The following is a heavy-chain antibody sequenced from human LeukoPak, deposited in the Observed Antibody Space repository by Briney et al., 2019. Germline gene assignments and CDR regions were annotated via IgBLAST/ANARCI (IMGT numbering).Heavy chain of an antibody. CDR2: ISGSGGSA. CDR3: AKVAGSGSYYNGFDS. J-gene: IGHJ4*02. D-gene: IGHD3-10*01. CDR1: GFTFNNNA. Sequence: GGSLRLSCAASGFTFNNNAMSWVRQAPGKGLEWVSGISGSGGSAYYADSVKGRFTISRDISKDTLYLEMNSLRAEDTAVYYCAKVAGSGSYYNGFDSWGQGTLVTVSS. V-gene: IGHV3-23*01.